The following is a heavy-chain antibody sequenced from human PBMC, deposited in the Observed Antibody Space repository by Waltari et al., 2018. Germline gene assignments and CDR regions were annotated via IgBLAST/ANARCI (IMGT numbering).Heavy chain of an antibody. V-gene: IGHV1-69-2*01. D-gene: IGHD1-26*01. Sequence: AQLVQSGAEVKKPGTTVKSSCRAYGYNFSDPDMHWHQQAPGQGLQWVGLIDPEDGRTLYSEKFQGRVTITADTSTDSSYLDLSSLRSDDTAVYFCATYPRSGSFGPWNSWGQGTLVTVSS. CDR2: IDPEDGRT. J-gene: IGHJ5*02. CDR3: ATYPRSGSFGPWNS. CDR1: GYNFSDPD.